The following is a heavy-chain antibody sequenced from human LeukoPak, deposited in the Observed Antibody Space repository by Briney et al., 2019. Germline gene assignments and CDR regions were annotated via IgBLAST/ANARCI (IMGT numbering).Heavy chain of an antibody. CDR3: ARDTSSSSWAPNFDY. CDR2: IYSGGST. Sequence: PGGSLRLSCVASGFTFSSNYMSWVRQAPGKGLEWVSVIYSGGSTYYADSVKGRFTISRDNSKNTLYLQMNSLRAEDTAVYYCARDTSSSSWAPNFDYWGQGTLVTVSS. D-gene: IGHD6-13*01. V-gene: IGHV3-53*01. J-gene: IGHJ4*02. CDR1: GFTFSSNY.